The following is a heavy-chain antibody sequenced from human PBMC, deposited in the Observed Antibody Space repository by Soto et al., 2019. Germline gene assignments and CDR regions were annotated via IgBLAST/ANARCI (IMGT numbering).Heavy chain of an antibody. CDR1: GFTFSSYS. J-gene: IGHJ6*03. V-gene: IGHV3-48*01. D-gene: IGHD2-2*01. Sequence: PGGSLRLSCAASGFTFSSYSMNWVRQALGKGLEWVSYISSSSSTIYYAGSVKGRFTISRDNAKNSLYLQMNSLRAEDTAVYYCARDGVVPAANYYYYYMDVWGKGTTVTVSS. CDR3: ARDGVVPAANYYYYYMDV. CDR2: ISSSSSTI.